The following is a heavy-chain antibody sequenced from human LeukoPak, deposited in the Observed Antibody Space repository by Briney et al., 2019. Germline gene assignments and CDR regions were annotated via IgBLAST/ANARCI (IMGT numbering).Heavy chain of an antibody. CDR3: ARDHQPESYYCCGMDV. J-gene: IGHJ6*02. V-gene: IGHV4-4*07. CDR1: GGSISSYY. Sequence: PSETLSLTCTVSGGSISSYYWSWIRQPAGKGLEWIGRIYTSGSTNYNPSLKSRVTMSVDTSKNQFSLKLSSVTAADTAVYYCARDHQPESYYCCGMDVWGQGTTVTVSS. D-gene: IGHD1-14*01. CDR2: IYTSGST.